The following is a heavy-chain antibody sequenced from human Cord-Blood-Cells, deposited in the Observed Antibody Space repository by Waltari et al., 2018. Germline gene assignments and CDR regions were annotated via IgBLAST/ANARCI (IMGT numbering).Heavy chain of an antibody. CDR1: GFTFSSYA. CDR2: ISGSGGST. V-gene: IGHV3-23*01. Sequence: EVQLLESGGGLVQPGGSLRLSCAASGFTFSSYAMSWVRPAPGKGLEWVSAISGSGGSTYYADSVKGRFTISRDNSKNTLYLQMNSLRAEDTAVYYCAKDRGGSYYYYYGMDVWGQGTTVTVSS. D-gene: IGHD1-26*01. J-gene: IGHJ6*02. CDR3: AKDRGGSYYYYYGMDV.